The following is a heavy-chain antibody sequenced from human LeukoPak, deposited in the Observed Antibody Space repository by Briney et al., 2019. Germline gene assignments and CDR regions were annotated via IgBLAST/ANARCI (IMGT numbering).Heavy chain of an antibody. CDR3: ARSNYDFVTNYYYYYMDI. D-gene: IGHD3-3*01. CDR2: IYYTGST. CDR1: GGSISSYY. J-gene: IGHJ6*03. V-gene: IGHV4-59*01. Sequence: KPSETLSLTCTVSGGSISSYYWGWIRQPPGKGLKWIGYIYYTGSTNYNPSLKSRVTISVDTSKNQFSLKLSSVTAADTAVYYCARSNYDFVTNYYYYYMDIWGKGTTVTVSS.